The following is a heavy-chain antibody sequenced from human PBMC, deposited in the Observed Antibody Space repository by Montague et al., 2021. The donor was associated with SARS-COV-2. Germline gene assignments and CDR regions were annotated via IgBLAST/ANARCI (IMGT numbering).Heavy chain of an antibody. CDR3: ARHAPFSDNYRRYPFNFDF. CDR1: GGAISTSSFH. Sequence: SETLSLTCTVSGGAISTSSFHWGWVRQSPGKGLEWIATIYFSGSAYCNPSLKSRVSISIDTSKNKFSLQLTSVTAADTAVYYCARHAPFSDNYRRYPFNFDFWGQGTLVTVSS. J-gene: IGHJ4*02. V-gene: IGHV4-39*01. D-gene: IGHD1-1*01. CDR2: IYFSGSA.